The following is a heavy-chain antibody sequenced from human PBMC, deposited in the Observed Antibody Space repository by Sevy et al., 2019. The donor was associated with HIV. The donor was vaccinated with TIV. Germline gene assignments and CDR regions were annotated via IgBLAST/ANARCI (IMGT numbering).Heavy chain of an antibody. CDR1: GYSISSGYY. CDR2: IYHSGST. CDR3: ASVRYSSTARWFDP. J-gene: IGHJ5*02. D-gene: IGHD6-19*01. V-gene: IGHV4-38-2*01. Sequence: SETLSLTCAVSGYSISSGYYWGWIRQPPGKGLEWIGSIYHSGSTYYNASLKSRVTISVDTSKNQFSLKLSSVTAADTAVYYCASVRYSSTARWFDPWGQGTLVTVSS.